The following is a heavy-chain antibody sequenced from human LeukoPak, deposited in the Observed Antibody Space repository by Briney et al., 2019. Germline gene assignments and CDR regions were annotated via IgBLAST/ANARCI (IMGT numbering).Heavy chain of an antibody. D-gene: IGHD3-16*01. Sequence: SETLSLTWTVSGGSISSYYWTWIRQPPGKGLEWIGYIHYSGSTHYNPSLDSRVTMSVDTSKNQFSLNLSPVTAADTAVYYCARQGGGNWFDPWDQGTLVTVSS. CDR1: GGSISSYY. CDR3: ARQGGGNWFDP. V-gene: IGHV4-59*08. CDR2: IHYSGST. J-gene: IGHJ5*02.